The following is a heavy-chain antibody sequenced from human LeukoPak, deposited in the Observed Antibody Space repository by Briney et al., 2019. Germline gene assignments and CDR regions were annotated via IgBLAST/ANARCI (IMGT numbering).Heavy chain of an antibody. CDR3: ARDLPTMVRGVINWFDP. V-gene: IGHV4-4*07. CDR2: IYTSGST. CDR1: GGSISSYY. D-gene: IGHD3-10*01. J-gene: IGHJ5*02. Sequence: SETLSLTCTVSGGSISSYYWSWIRQPAGKGLEWIGRIYTSGSTNYNPSLKSRVTISVDTSKNQFSLKLSSVTAADTAVYYCARDLPTMVRGVINWFDPWGQGTLVTVSS.